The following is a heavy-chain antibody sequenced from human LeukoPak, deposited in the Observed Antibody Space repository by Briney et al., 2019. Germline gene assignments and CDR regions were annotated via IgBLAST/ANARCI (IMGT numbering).Heavy chain of an antibody. J-gene: IGHJ4*02. CDR1: GYIFTDHY. CDR3: ATDAEYRIAARKLDY. Sequence: ATVKLSCKTSGYIFTDHYMHWVRQAPGKGLGWMGRFDPEGGDTLYAEKFQGRVTITADTSTATSYMEVSSLTSEDTAVYYCATDAEYRIAARKLDYWGQGTLVTVSA. D-gene: IGHD6-6*01. CDR2: FDPEGGDT. V-gene: IGHV1-69-2*01.